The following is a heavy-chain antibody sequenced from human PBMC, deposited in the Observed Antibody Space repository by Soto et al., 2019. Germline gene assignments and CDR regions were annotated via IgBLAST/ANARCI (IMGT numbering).Heavy chain of an antibody. Sequence: QITLKESGPTLVKPTQTLTLTCTFSGFSLSTSGVGVGWIRQPPGKALEWLALIYWDDDKRYSPSLKSRLTITKDTSKNQVVLTMTNRDPVDTATYYCAHRPPPSSSSVGYNWFDPWGQGTLVTVSS. D-gene: IGHD6-6*01. CDR3: AHRPPPSSSSVGYNWFDP. J-gene: IGHJ5*02. V-gene: IGHV2-5*02. CDR2: IYWDDDK. CDR1: GFSLSTSGVG.